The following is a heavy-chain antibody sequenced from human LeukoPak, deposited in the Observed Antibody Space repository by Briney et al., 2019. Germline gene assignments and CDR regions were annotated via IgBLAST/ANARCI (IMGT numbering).Heavy chain of an antibody. V-gene: IGHV4-30-4*01. D-gene: IGHD4-17*01. Sequence: PSQTLSLTCTVSGGSLSSGDYYWSWSRQFPGKGVEWIGYIYYSGSTYHNPSLKTRVTISVDTSKNQFSLKLSSVTAADTAVYYCASRTVTTALDYFDYWGQGTLVTVSS. CDR3: ASRTVTTALDYFDY. CDR2: IYYSGST. CDR1: GGSLSSGDYY. J-gene: IGHJ4*02.